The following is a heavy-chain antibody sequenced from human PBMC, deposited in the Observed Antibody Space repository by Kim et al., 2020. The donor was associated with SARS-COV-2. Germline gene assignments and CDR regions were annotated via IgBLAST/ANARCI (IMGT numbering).Heavy chain of an antibody. CDR3: AISSYSYGYRPLGAS. CDR2: IGGVGTAT. D-gene: IGHD5-18*01. CDR1: GFPFSTYA. V-gene: IGHV3-23*01. J-gene: IGHJ5*01. Sequence: GGSLRLSCVSSGFPFSTYAMTWVRQAPGKGLEWVSSIGGVGTATYYAESVKGRSTIAKDTTRKTLFQQMNSLSAADTAVYYCAISSYSYGYRPLGASWG.